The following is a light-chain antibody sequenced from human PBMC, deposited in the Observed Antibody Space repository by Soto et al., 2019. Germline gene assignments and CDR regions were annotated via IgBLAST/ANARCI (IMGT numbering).Light chain of an antibody. J-gene: IGLJ1*01. CDR3: SSYAGRNNFV. V-gene: IGLV2-8*01. CDR1: SSDVGGYNY. CDR2: EVT. Sequence: QSALTQPPSASGSPGQSVTISCTGTSSDVGGYNYVSWYQQHPGKAPKLIIYEVTKGPSGVPDRFSGSKSGNTASLTVSGLQAEDEADYYCSSYAGRNNFVFGTGTKVTVL.